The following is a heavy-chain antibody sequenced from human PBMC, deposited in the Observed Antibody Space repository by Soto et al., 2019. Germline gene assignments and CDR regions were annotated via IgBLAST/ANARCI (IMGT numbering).Heavy chain of an antibody. Sequence: QVQLQQWGAGLLKPSETLSLTCAVYGGSVSGYYWSWIRQPPGKGLEWIGEINHSGSTNYNPSLKSRVTISVDTSKNQFSLKLSSVTAADTAVYYCARGRSSSWYVRHEYFQHWGQGTLVTVSS. D-gene: IGHD6-13*01. V-gene: IGHV4-34*01. CDR2: INHSGST. CDR1: GGSVSGYY. J-gene: IGHJ1*01. CDR3: ARGRSSSWYVRHEYFQH.